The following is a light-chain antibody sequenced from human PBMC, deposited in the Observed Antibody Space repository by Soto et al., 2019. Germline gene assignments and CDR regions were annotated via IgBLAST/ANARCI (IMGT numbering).Light chain of an antibody. CDR2: STN. Sequence: QSVLTQPTSASGTPGQRVTISCSGSSSNIGSKDVSWYQQVSGTAPRLLIYSTNQRPSGVPDRFSGSKSGTSASLAISGLQSEDEADFYCASWDVSLSGVVFGGGTQLTVL. CDR3: ASWDVSLSGVV. V-gene: IGLV1-44*01. J-gene: IGLJ3*02. CDR1: SSNIGSKD.